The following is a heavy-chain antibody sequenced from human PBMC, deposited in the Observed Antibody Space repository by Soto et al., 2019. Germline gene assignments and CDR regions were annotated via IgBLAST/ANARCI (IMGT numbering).Heavy chain of an antibody. Sequence: EVQLVESGGALVQPGGSLRLSCAASGFTFSDYWMHWVRQAPGRGLVWVARVNSDGKKTSYADSVKGRFTISRDNAKNTLYLQMNSLRAEDTAVYYCARDVQLQSFDYWGQGTLVTVSS. CDR1: GFTFSDYW. CDR2: VNSDGKKT. D-gene: IGHD1-1*01. CDR3: ARDVQLQSFDY. J-gene: IGHJ4*02. V-gene: IGHV3-74*01.